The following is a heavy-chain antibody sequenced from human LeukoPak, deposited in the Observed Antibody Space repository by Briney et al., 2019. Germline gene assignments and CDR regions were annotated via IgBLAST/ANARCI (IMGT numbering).Heavy chain of an antibody. CDR3: ARGGRVRPMTTAY. CDR1: GFTFSSYG. V-gene: IGHV3-30*03. J-gene: IGHJ4*02. Sequence: GGSLRLSCAASGFTFSSYGMHWVRQAPGKGLEWVAVISYDGSNKYYADSVKGRFTISRDNSKNTLYLQMNSLRAEDTAVYYCARGGRVRPMTTAYWGQGTLVTVSS. D-gene: IGHD4-17*01. CDR2: ISYDGSNK.